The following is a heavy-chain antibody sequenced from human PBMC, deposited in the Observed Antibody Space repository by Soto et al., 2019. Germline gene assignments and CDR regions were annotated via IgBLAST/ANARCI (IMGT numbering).Heavy chain of an antibody. D-gene: IGHD6-13*01. CDR3: TREYISAVGLVDP. CDR1: GYTFTGYY. V-gene: IGHV1-2*02. Sequence: ASVKVSCKASGYTFTGYYIHWVREAPGQGLEWMGWVNPNNGGTNYAQKFQDRVTMTSDTSISTVYMELSRLRYDDTAVYYCTREYISAVGLVDPWGQGTLVTVYS. J-gene: IGHJ5*02. CDR2: VNPNNGGT.